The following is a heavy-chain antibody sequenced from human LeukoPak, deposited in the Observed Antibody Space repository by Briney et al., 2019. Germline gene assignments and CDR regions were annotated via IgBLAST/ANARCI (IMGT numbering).Heavy chain of an antibody. D-gene: IGHD6-13*01. CDR1: GFIFGDFS. CDR2: ISSNSYAS. CDR3: ARGADSNNWYADRPFDL. J-gene: IGHJ3*01. V-gene: IGHV3-48*02. Sequence: GGSLRLSCGASGFIFGDFSMNWVRQAPGEGLEWVSYISSNSYASFYTDSVKGRFTISRDTAHNLLYLYMNSLRDEDTAVYYCARGADSNNWYADRPFDLWGQGTLVIVSS.